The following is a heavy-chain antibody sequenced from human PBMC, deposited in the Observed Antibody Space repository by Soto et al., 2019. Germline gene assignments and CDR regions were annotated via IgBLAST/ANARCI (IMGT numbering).Heavy chain of an antibody. CDR1: GFTFGDYA. Sequence: QLLESGGGLVQPGGSLRVHCVASGFTFGDYAMSWVRQAPGKGLEWVSSIGGGGTDTYYAASVKGRFTISRDNSKSTLYLQMNNLRVEDTAVYYCAKVAVPYNGEWDWFDTWGQGTLVTVSS. D-gene: IGHD3-10*01. CDR2: IGGGGTDT. CDR3: AKVAVPYNGEWDWFDT. J-gene: IGHJ5*02. V-gene: IGHV3-23*01.